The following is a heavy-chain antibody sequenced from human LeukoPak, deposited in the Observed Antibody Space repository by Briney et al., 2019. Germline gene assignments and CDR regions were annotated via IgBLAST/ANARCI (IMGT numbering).Heavy chain of an antibody. CDR2: IDPNSGAT. V-gene: IGHV1-2*02. J-gene: IGHJ5*02. CDR3: ARGRASLTAWFVP. CDR1: GYTFTAYY. Sequence: ASVKVSCKASGYTFTAYYMLWVRQAPGQGLEWMGWIDPNSGATDSAQKFQGRVTVTRDTSINTVYMELSRLTSDDTAVYYCARGRASLTAWFVPWGQGTLVTVSS. D-gene: IGHD1-20*01.